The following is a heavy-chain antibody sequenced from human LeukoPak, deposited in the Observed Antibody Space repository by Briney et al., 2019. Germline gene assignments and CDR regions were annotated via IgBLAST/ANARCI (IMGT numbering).Heavy chain of an antibody. CDR1: GGSVSSGSYY. Sequence: SETLSLTCTVSGGSVSSGSYYWRWIRQPPEKGLERIGYIYYSGSTNYNPSLKSRVTISVDTSKNQFSLKLSSVTAADTAVYYCARASYGDRGAFDIWGQGTMVTVSS. CDR3: ARASYGDRGAFDI. CDR2: IYYSGST. J-gene: IGHJ3*02. V-gene: IGHV4-61*01. D-gene: IGHD4-17*01.